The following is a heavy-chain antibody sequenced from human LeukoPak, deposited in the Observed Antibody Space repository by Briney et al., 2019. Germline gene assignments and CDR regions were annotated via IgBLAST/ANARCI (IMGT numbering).Heavy chain of an antibody. J-gene: IGHJ3*02. D-gene: IGHD6-13*01. CDR2: IYYSGST. CDR1: GGSISSYY. CDR3: ARQGYRVSAFDI. Sequence: SETLSLTCTVSGGSISSYYWSWIRQPPGKGLEWIGYIYYSGSTNYNPSLKSRVTISVDTSKNQFSLKLSSVTAADTAVYYCARQGYRVSAFDIWGQGTMVTVSS. V-gene: IGHV4-59*08.